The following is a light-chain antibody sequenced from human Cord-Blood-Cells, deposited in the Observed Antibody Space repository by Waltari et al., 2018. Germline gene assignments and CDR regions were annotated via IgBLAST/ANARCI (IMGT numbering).Light chain of an antibody. CDR2: DAS. CDR3: QQRSNWPST. V-gene: IGKV3-11*01. J-gene: IGKJ5*01. Sequence: EIVLTQSPATLSLSPGERATLSCRASQSVSSYLAWYQQKPGQAPRLRIYDASNRATGIPARFSGSGSGTDFTLTISSLEPEDFAVYYCQQRSNWPSTFGQGTRLEIK. CDR1: QSVSSY.